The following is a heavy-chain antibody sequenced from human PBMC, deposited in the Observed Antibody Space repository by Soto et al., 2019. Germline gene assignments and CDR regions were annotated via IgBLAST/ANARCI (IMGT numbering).Heavy chain of an antibody. V-gene: IGHV4-31*03. J-gene: IGHJ4*02. CDR3: ARGGFGDGDFDY. Sequence: QVQLQESGPGLVKPSQTLSLTCTVSGGSISSGGYYWSWIRQHPGKGLEWIGYIYYSGSTYYNPSLKSRVTISVDTSKNQFPLKLSSVTAADTAVYYCARGGFGDGDFDYWGQGTLVTVSS. D-gene: IGHD3-10*01. CDR2: IYYSGST. CDR1: GGSISSGGYY.